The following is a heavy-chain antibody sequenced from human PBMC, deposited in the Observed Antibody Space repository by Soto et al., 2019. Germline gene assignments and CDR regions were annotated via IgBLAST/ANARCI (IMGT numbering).Heavy chain of an antibody. CDR1: GGSISSYY. J-gene: IGHJ4*02. Sequence: PSETLSLTCTVSGGSISSYYWSWIRQPPGKGLEWIGYIYYSGSTNYNPSLKSRVTISADTSKNQFSLKLSSVTAADTAVYYCARDRGELLPYFDYWGQGTLVTVSS. D-gene: IGHD1-26*01. V-gene: IGHV4-59*01. CDR3: ARDRGELLPYFDY. CDR2: IYYSGST.